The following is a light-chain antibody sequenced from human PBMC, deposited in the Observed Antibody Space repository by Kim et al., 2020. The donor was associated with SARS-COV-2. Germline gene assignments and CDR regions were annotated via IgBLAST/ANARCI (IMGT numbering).Light chain of an antibody. CDR1: QSVSSN. CDR3: QQYSHWPLT. Sequence: EIVMTQSPATLSVSPGERATLSCRASQSVSSNLAWYQQKPGQAPRLLIYGASTRATGIPGRFSGSGSGTEFTLTISSLQPEEFAVYYCQQYSHWPLTFGGGTKLEI. V-gene: IGKV3-15*01. J-gene: IGKJ4*01. CDR2: GAS.